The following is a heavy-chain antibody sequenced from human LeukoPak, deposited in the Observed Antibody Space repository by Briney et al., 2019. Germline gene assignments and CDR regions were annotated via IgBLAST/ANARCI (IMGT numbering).Heavy chain of an antibody. Sequence: GGSLRLSCAASGFTFSSYAMSWVRQAPGKGLEWVSGISGSGDNTYYADSVKGRFTISRDNSKNSLHLQINSLRVEDTAVYYCARNSFAELMLLGSAYGMDVWGQGTTVIVSS. D-gene: IGHD2-8*01. CDR2: ISGSGDNT. CDR3: ARNSFAELMLLGSAYGMDV. J-gene: IGHJ6*02. CDR1: GFTFSSYA. V-gene: IGHV3-23*01.